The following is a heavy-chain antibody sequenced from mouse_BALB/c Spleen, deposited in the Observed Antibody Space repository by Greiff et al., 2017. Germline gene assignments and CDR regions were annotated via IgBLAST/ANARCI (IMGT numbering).Heavy chain of an antibody. CDR3: ARAWEPSYAMDY. Sequence: VQLQQSGPELVKPGASVKISCKTSGYTFTDYTMHWVKQSHGKSLEWIGGINPNNGGTSYNQKFKVKATLTVDKTSSTAYMELRSLTSEDSAVYYCARAWEPSYAMDYWGQGTSVTVSS. J-gene: IGHJ4*01. CDR1: GYTFTDYT. D-gene: IGHD4-1*01. CDR2: INPNNGGT. V-gene: IGHV1-18*01.